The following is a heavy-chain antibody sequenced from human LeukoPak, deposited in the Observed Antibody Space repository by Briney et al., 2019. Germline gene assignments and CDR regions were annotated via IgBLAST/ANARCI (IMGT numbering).Heavy chain of an antibody. V-gene: IGHV4-39*07. CDR1: GGSISSSSYY. CDR3: AKDPRLYYYGSGSYYS. CDR2: IYYSGST. Sequence: PSETLSLTCTVSGGSISSSSYYWGWIRQPPGKGLEWIGSIYYSGSTYYNPSLKSRVTISVDTSKNQFSLKLSSVTATDTAVYYCAKDPRLYYYGSGSYYSWGQGTLVTVSS. J-gene: IGHJ5*02. D-gene: IGHD3-10*01.